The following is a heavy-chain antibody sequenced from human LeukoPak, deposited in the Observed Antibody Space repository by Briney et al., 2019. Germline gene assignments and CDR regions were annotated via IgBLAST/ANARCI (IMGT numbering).Heavy chain of an antibody. D-gene: IGHD3/OR15-3a*01. CDR1: GGSISSSNW. V-gene: IGHV4-4*02. Sequence: SETLSLTCGVSGGSISSSNWWSWVRQPPGKGLEWIGSIYYSGSTYYNPSLKSRVTISVDTSKNQFSLKLSSVTAADTAVYYCARKFWTTNNWFDPWGQGTLVTVSS. CDR2: IYYSGST. J-gene: IGHJ5*02. CDR3: ARKFWTTNNWFDP.